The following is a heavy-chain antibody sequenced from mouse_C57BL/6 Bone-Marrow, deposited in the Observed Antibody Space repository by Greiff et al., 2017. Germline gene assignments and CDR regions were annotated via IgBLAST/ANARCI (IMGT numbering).Heavy chain of an antibody. CDR2: IDPSDSYT. V-gene: IGHV1-50*01. CDR1: GYTFTSYW. CDR3: ARSPTVVARAY. D-gene: IGHD1-1*01. J-gene: IGHJ3*01. Sequence: QVQLQQSGAELVKPGASVKLSCKASGYTFTSYWMQWVKQRPGQGLEWIGEIDPSDSYTNYNQKFKGKATLTVDTSSSTAYMQLSSLTSEDSAVYYCARSPTVVARAYWGQGTLVTVSA.